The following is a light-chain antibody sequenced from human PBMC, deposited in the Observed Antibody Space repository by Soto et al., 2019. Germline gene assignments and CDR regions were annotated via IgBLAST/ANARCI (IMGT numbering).Light chain of an antibody. CDR3: QVWDSSKVV. J-gene: IGLJ3*02. CDR2: RDT. V-gene: IGLV3-9*01. CDR1: EIRYKN. Sequence: SYELSQPRSLSVAPGQTAIITCEGNEIRYKNVHWYQQRPGQAPMLVIFRDTNRPSGIPDRFSGSVSGNTATLTISRAQVGDESEYYWQVWDSSKVVFGGGTKVTVL.